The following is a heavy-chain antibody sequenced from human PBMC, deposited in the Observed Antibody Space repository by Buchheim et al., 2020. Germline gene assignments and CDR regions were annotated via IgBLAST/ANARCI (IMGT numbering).Heavy chain of an antibody. Sequence: EVQLLESGGGLVQPGGSLRLSCAASGFTFSSYAMSWVRQAPGKGLEWVSAISGSGGSTYYADSVKGRFTISRDNSKTTLYLQMNSLRAEDTAVYYCAKDSSRYYYDSSGYWGNFDYWGQGTL. D-gene: IGHD3-22*01. J-gene: IGHJ4*02. CDR1: GFTFSSYA. V-gene: IGHV3-23*01. CDR2: ISGSGGST. CDR3: AKDSSRYYYDSSGYWGNFDY.